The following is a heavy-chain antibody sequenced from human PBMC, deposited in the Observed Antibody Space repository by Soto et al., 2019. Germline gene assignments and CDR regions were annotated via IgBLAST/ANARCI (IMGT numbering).Heavy chain of an antibody. CDR1: TFTLTNYA. D-gene: IGHD3-3*01. Sequence: PGGSLRLSCAASTFTLTNYAMTWVRQAPGKGLEWVSSISVDGDTTFYADSVKGRFTISRDTSKNTLYLQMNSLRAEDTAIYYCAKCMTIFGVAPFDYWGQGTLVTVSS. CDR3: AKCMTIFGVAPFDY. V-gene: IGHV3-23*01. CDR2: ISVDGDTT. J-gene: IGHJ4*02.